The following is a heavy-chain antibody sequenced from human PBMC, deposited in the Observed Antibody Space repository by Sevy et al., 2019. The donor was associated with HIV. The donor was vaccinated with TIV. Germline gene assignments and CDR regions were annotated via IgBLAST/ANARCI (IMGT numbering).Heavy chain of an antibody. CDR2: INHSGST. CDR3: AGHYYDSSGSYGMDV. D-gene: IGHD3-22*01. J-gene: IGHJ6*02. Sequence: SETLSLTCAVYGGSFSGYYWSWIRQPPGKGLEWIGEINHSGSTNYNPSIKSRVTISVDTSKNQFYLKLSSVTAADTAVYYCAGHYYDSSGSYGMDVWGQGTTVTVSS. CDR1: GGSFSGYY. V-gene: IGHV4-34*01.